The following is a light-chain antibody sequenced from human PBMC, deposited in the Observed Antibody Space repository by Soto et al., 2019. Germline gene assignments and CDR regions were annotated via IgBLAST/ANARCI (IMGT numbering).Light chain of an antibody. CDR2: AAS. CDR3: LQHDKYPYT. V-gene: IGKV1-17*03. Sequence: DIQMTQSQSAMSASVGDEVTITCRASQDITNYLVWFQQKPGKVPKRLIYAASDLQSGVPARFSGSGSGTEFTLTISSLQPEDFATYYCLQHDKYPYTFGQGTKLEIK. J-gene: IGKJ2*01. CDR1: QDITNY.